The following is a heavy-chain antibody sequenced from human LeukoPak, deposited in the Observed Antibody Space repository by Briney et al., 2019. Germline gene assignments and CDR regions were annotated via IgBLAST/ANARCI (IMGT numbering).Heavy chain of an antibody. J-gene: IGHJ4*02. CDR2: ISWNSGCI. CDR3: AKGAMSSGLPLDY. Sequence: GRSLRLSCAASGFTFDDYAMHWVRQAPGKGLEWVSGISWNSGCIGYADSVKGRFTISRDNAKNSLYLQMNSLRAEDTALYYCAKGAMSSGLPLDYWGQGTLVTVSS. V-gene: IGHV3-9*01. D-gene: IGHD3-10*01. CDR1: GFTFDDYA.